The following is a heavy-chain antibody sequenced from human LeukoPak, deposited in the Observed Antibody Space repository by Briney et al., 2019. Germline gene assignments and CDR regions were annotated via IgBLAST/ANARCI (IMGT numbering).Heavy chain of an antibody. CDR2: IYYSGST. Sequence: SETLSLTCTVSGRSMSSYYWSWIRQPPGKGLEWMGYIYYSGSTNDNTSLKSRVTISVDTSKNQFSLKLSSVTAADTAVYYCARVQLRGRVYFHYWGQGTLVTVSS. CDR3: ARVQLRGRVYFHY. V-gene: IGHV4-59*01. D-gene: IGHD5-12*01. CDR1: GRSMSSYY. J-gene: IGHJ4*02.